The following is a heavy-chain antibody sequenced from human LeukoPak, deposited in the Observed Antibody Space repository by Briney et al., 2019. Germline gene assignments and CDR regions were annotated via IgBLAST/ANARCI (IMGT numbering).Heavy chain of an antibody. V-gene: IGHV3-9*01. CDR2: ISWNSGSI. CDR3: AKDTHTTVTTIFDY. D-gene: IGHD4-17*01. CDR1: GFTFDDYA. Sequence: GGSLRLSCAASGFTFDDYAMHWVRQAPGKGLEWVSGISWNSGSIGYADSVKGRFTISRDNAKSSLYLQMNSLRAEDTALYYCAKDTHTTVTTIFDYWGQGTLVTVSS. J-gene: IGHJ4*02.